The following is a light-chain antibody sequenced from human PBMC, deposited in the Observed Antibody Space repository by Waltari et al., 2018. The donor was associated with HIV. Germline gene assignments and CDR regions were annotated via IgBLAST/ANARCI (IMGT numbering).Light chain of an antibody. V-gene: IGLV2-23*02. J-gene: IGLJ2*01. Sequence: QSALTQSASVSGSLGQSITISCTGTSSDVGIYNLVSWYQHHPGKAPKVMIYEVNRRPSGVSHRFSGSKSGKTDSLTISGLQAEDEAEYYCCSYAGSNTPVVFGGGTKLTVL. CDR2: EVN. CDR1: SSDVGIYNL. CDR3: CSYAGSNTPVV.